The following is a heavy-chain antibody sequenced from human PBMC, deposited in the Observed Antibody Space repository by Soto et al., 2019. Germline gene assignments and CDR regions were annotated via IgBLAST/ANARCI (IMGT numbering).Heavy chain of an antibody. D-gene: IGHD6-19*01. CDR2: ISYDGSNK. Sequence: VQLVESGGGLIQPGGSLRLSCAASGFTFSSYAMHWVRQAPGKGLEWVAVISYDGSNKYYADSVKGRFTISRDNSKNTLYLQMNSLGAEDTAVYYCARGGSAWSVDYWGQGTLVTVSS. CDR1: GFTFSSYA. V-gene: IGHV3-30-3*01. J-gene: IGHJ4*02. CDR3: ARGGSAWSVDY.